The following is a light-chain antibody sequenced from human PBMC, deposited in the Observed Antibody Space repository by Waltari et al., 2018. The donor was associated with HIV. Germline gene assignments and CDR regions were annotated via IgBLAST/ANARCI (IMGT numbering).Light chain of an antibody. CDR2: QDS. CDR3: QSTDNSERYVV. Sequence: SYELTQPPSVSVSPGQTARITCPGDALPNQYGYWYQQKPGQAPLLLIYQDSQRPSGIPERFSGSISGTTATLTISGVQAEDEADYFCQSTDNSERYVVFGGGTKLTVL. CDR1: ALPNQY. V-gene: IGLV3-25*03. J-gene: IGLJ2*01.